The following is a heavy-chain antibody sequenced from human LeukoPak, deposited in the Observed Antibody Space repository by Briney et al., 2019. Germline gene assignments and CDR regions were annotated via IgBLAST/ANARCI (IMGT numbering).Heavy chain of an antibody. V-gene: IGHV3-74*01. CDR2: INSDGINT. J-gene: IGHJ4*02. CDR3: ARVPTTGYYSDYYFDY. CDR1: GFTFSNYW. D-gene: IGHD3-9*01. Sequence: GGSLRLSCAASGFTFSNYWMHWVRQAPGKGLVWVSRINSDGINTSYADSVKGRFTISRDNAKNTLNLQMNSLRAEDTAVYYCARVPTTGYYSDYYFDYWGQGTLVTVSS.